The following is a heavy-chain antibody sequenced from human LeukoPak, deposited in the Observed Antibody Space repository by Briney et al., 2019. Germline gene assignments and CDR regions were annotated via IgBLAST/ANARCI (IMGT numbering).Heavy chain of an antibody. V-gene: IGHV4-34*01. CDR1: GGSFSGYY. J-gene: IGHJ5*02. CDR2: INHSGST. D-gene: IGHD3-9*01. CDR3: AREKTRGYDILTGYFGVLNWFDL. Sequence: PSETLSLTCAVYGGSFSGYYWSWIRQPPGKGPEWIGEINHSGSTNYSPSLKSRVTISVDTSKNQFSLKLSSVTAADTAVYYCAREKTRGYDILTGYFGVLNWFDLWGQGTLVTVSS.